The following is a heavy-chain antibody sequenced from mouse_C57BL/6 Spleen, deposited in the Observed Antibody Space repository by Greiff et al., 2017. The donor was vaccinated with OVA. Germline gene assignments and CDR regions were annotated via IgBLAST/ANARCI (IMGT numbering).Heavy chain of an antibody. CDR1: GFTFSSYA. J-gene: IGHJ2*01. V-gene: IGHV5-9-1*02. D-gene: IGHD2-12*01. Sequence: EVMLVESGEGLVKPGGSLKLSCAASGFTFSSYAMSWVRQTPEKRLEWVAYISSGGDYIYYADTVKGRFTISRDNARNTLYLQMSSLKSEDTAMYYCTRDVAYSPFDYWGQGTTLTVSS. CDR3: TRDVAYSPFDY. CDR2: ISSGGDYI.